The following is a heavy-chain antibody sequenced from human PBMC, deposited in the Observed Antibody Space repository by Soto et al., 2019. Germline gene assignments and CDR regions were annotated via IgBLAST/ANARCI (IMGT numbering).Heavy chain of an antibody. CDR1: GGTFSSYA. V-gene: IGHV1-69*13. J-gene: IGHJ2*01. Sequence: ASVKVSCKASGGTFSSYAISWVRQAPGQGLEWMGGIIPIFGTANYAQKFQGRVTITADESTSTAYMELSSLRSEDTAVYYCARVDAYYYDSSGHWYFDLWGRGTLVTVSS. CDR3: ARVDAYYYDSSGHWYFDL. CDR2: IIPIFGTA. D-gene: IGHD3-22*01.